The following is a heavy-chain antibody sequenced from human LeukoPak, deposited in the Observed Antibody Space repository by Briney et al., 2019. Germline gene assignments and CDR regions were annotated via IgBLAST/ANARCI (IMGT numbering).Heavy chain of an antibody. D-gene: IGHD3-16*02. CDR3: ARHFIMITFGGVIVTTGEAFDI. V-gene: IGHV4-34*01. Sequence: AETLSLTCAVYGGSFSGYYWSWIRQPPGKGLEWIGEINHSGSTNYNPSLKSRVTISVDTSKNQFSLKLSSVTAADTAVYYCARHFIMITFGGVIVTTGEAFDIWGQGTMVTVSS. CDR1: GGSFSGYY. CDR2: INHSGST. J-gene: IGHJ3*02.